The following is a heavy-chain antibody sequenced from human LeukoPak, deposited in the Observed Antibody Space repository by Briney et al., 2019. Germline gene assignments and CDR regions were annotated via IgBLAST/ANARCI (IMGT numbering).Heavy chain of an antibody. CDR1: GYTFTSYA. CDR2: INAGNGDT. Sequence: ASVKVSCKASGYTFTSYAMHWVRQAPGQRLEWMGWINAGNGDTKYSQEFQGRVTITRDTSASTAYMELSSLRSEDMAVYYCARDASGSSWYPRYWYFDLWGRGTLVTVSS. J-gene: IGHJ2*01. V-gene: IGHV1-3*03. CDR3: ARDASGSSWYPRYWYFDL. D-gene: IGHD6-13*01.